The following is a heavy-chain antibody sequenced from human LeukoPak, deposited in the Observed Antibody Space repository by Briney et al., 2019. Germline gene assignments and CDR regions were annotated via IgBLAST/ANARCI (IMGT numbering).Heavy chain of an antibody. Sequence: GGSLRLSCAASGFTFSSYAMSWVRQAPGKGLEWVSSISSSSSYIYYADSVKGRFTISRDNAKNSLYLQMNSLRAEDTAVYYCARGPESYYDFWSGYYVVDYWGQGTLVTVSS. D-gene: IGHD3-3*01. J-gene: IGHJ4*02. V-gene: IGHV3-21*01. CDR2: ISSSSSYI. CDR3: ARGPESYYDFWSGYYVVDY. CDR1: GFTFSSYA.